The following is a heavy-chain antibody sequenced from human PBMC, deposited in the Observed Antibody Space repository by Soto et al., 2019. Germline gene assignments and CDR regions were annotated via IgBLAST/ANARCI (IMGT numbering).Heavy chain of an antibody. D-gene: IGHD3-22*01. CDR3: ARDVTRYYDSSGYSPGD. CDR2: IWYDGSNK. Sequence: QVQLVESGGGVVQPGRSLRLSCAASGFTFSSYGMHWVRQAPGKGLEWVAVIWYDGSNKYYADSVKGRFTISRDNSKNTLYLQMNGLRAEDTAVYYCARDVTRYYDSSGYSPGDWGQGTLVTVSS. V-gene: IGHV3-33*01. CDR1: GFTFSSYG. J-gene: IGHJ4*02.